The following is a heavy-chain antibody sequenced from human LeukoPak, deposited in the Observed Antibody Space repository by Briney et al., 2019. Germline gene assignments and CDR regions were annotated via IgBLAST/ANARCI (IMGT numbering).Heavy chain of an antibody. Sequence: PGWSLRLSCAASGFTFSTYGMHWVRQAPGKGLEWVAVISYDGNTKYYADSVKGRFTISRDNSKNTLYLQMSSLRAEDTAVYYCAKEGSPMVATTMDVWGQGTTVTVSS. CDR1: GFTFSTYG. V-gene: IGHV3-30*18. J-gene: IGHJ6*02. CDR3: AKEGSPMVATTMDV. D-gene: IGHD5-12*01. CDR2: ISYDGNTK.